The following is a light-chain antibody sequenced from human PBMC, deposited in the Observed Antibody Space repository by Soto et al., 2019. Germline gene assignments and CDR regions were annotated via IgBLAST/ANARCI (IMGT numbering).Light chain of an antibody. CDR2: ANS. Sequence: QSVVPQPPSVSGAPGQRGTISCTGSSSNIGAGYDVHWYQQFPGTAPKILIHANSNRPSGVPDRFSGSKSGTSASLAITGLEAEDEADYDCQSYDSSLSAYVFGTGTKVTVL. J-gene: IGLJ1*01. V-gene: IGLV1-40*01. CDR1: SSNIGAGYD. CDR3: QSYDSSLSAYV.